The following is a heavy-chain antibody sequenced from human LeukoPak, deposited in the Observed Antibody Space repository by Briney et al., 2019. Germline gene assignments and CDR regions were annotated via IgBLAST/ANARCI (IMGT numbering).Heavy chain of an antibody. Sequence: ASVKVSCKASGYTFISYGISWVRQAPGQGLEWMGWISAYNGNTNYAQKLQGRVTMTTDTSTSTAYMELRSLRSDDTAVYYCARDRAPYSSSGSDYWGQGTLVTVSS. CDR3: ARDRAPYSSSGSDY. CDR1: GYTFISYG. CDR2: ISAYNGNT. V-gene: IGHV1-18*01. D-gene: IGHD6-13*01. J-gene: IGHJ4*02.